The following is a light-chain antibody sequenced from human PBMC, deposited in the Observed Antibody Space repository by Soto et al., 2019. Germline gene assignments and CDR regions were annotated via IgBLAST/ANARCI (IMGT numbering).Light chain of an antibody. V-gene: IGLV2-14*01. CDR1: SSDVGGYNY. CDR2: DVS. J-gene: IGLJ1*01. Sequence: LTQPASVSGSPGQSITISCTGTSSDVGGYNYVSWYQQHPGKAPKLMIYDVSNRPSGVSNRFSGSKSGNTASLTISGLQAEDEADYYCSSYTSSSTPVFGTGTKVTVL. CDR3: SSYTSSSTPV.